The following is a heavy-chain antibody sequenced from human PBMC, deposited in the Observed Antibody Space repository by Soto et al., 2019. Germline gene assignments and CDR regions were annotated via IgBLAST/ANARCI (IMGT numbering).Heavy chain of an antibody. V-gene: IGHV3-23*01. Sequence: EVQLLESGGGLVQPGGSLRLSCAASGFTFSSYAMGWVRQAPGKGLEWVSGISGRGGNSYFADSVKGRFTISRDNSKNPLYLQMNSLRAEDTAVYYCAKGIRQVATMVEFDSWGQGTLVTVSS. J-gene: IGHJ4*02. CDR3: AKGIRQVATMVEFDS. CDR2: ISGRGGNS. CDR1: GFTFSSYA. D-gene: IGHD3-10*01.